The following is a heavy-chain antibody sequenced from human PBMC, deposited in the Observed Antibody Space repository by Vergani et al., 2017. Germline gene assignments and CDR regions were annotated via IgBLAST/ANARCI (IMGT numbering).Heavy chain of an antibody. Sequence: QVQLVESGGGVVQPGGSLRLSCAASGFTFSSYGMHWVRQAPGKGLEWVAFIRYDGSNKYYADSVKGRFTISRDNSKNTLYLQMNSLRAEDTAVYYCARASIVVVPAAHFDYWGQGTLVTVSS. CDR3: ARASIVVVPAAHFDY. J-gene: IGHJ4*02. CDR1: GFTFSSYG. D-gene: IGHD2-2*01. CDR2: IRYDGSNK. V-gene: IGHV3-30*02.